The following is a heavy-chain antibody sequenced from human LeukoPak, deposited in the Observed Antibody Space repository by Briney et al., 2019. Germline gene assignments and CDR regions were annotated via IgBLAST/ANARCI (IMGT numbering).Heavy chain of an antibody. Sequence: ASVCVSSKASRYTFTTYFMHWLRQAPEQQLGWWGIFKPSIVITDYTQKVPGRVTMTRDTSTSTVYVELSSLRYEYMAVYYCSRGVGTYQTYFDYWGQGTLVSVS. CDR2: FKPSIVIT. J-gene: IGHJ4*02. V-gene: IGHV1-46*01. CDR3: SRGVGTYQTYFDY. CDR1: RYTFTTYF. D-gene: IGHD1-14*01.